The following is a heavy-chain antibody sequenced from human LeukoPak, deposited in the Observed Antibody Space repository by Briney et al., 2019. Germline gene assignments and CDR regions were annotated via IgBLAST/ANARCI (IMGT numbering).Heavy chain of an antibody. J-gene: IGHJ4*02. D-gene: IGHD3-10*01. CDR1: GFTFSSYW. Sequence: GGSLRLSCAASGFTFSSYWMHWVRQAPGKGLVWVSRINSDGSSTSYTDSVKGRFTISRDNAKNTLYLQMNSLRAEDTAVYYCAREYYGSGSYPDYWGQGTLVTVSS. CDR2: INSDGSST. V-gene: IGHV3-74*01. CDR3: AREYYGSGSYPDY.